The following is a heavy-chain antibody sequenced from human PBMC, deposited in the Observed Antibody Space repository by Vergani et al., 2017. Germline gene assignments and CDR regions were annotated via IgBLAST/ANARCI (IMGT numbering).Heavy chain of an antibody. CDR1: GYSFTSYW. CDR2: IDPSDSYA. CDR3: ARVRGGAFDI. V-gene: IGHV5-10-1*01. D-gene: IGHD3-16*01. J-gene: IGHJ3*02. Sequence: EVQLVQSGAEVTKPGESLRISCKGSGYSFTSYWISWVRQMPGKGLEWMGRIDPSDSYANYSPSLQGHCTISAYKSISTAYLQWSSLKASDTAMYYCARVRGGAFDISGQGTMVTVSS.